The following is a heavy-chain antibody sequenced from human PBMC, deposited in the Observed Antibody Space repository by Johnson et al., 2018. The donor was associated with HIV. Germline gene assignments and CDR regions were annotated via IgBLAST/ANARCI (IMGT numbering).Heavy chain of an antibody. J-gene: IGHJ3*02. CDR1: GFTFDDYS. Sequence: VQLVESGGVVVQPGGSLRLSCAVSGFTFDDYSMPLVRQAPGKGLEWVSLISWVGYCTYYADSVKGRFTISRENSENSLYLQLNSLRAEYTAVYYCAKSPRFTIFGSDAFDIWGQGTMVTVSS. V-gene: IGHV3-43D*03. D-gene: IGHD3-3*01. CDR2: ISWVGYCT. CDR3: AKSPRFTIFGSDAFDI.